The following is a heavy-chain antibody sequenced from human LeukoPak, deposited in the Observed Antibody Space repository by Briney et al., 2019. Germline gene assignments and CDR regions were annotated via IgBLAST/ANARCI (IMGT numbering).Heavy chain of an antibody. Sequence: PSETLSLTCAVSGGSISSSNWWSWVRQPPGKGLEWIGEIYHSGSTNYNPSLKSRVTISVDKSKNQFSLKLSSVTAADTAVYYCARDVHSSGWRTLGYWGQGTLVTVSS. J-gene: IGHJ4*02. V-gene: IGHV4-4*02. CDR3: ARDVHSSGWRTLGY. CDR1: GGSISSSNW. CDR2: IYHSGST. D-gene: IGHD6-19*01.